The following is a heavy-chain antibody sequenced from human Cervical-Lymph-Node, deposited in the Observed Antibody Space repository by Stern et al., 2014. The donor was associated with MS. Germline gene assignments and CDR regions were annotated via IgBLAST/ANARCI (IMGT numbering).Heavy chain of an antibody. Sequence: VQLVESGGGVVQPGKSLRLSCAASGFSFSSYGMHWVRQAPGKGLDWGAVISYDGTDNYYADSVEGRFTISRDNSKNTLYLQMNSLRPEDTAVYYCANAAALSCRSASCYKAFEHWGQGILVTVSS. CDR2: ISYDGTDN. CDR1: GFSFSSYG. CDR3: ANAAALSCRSASCYKAFEH. J-gene: IGHJ4*02. D-gene: IGHD2-2*02. V-gene: IGHV3-30*18.